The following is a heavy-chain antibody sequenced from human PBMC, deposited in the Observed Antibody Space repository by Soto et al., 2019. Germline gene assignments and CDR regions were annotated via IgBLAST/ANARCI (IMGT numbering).Heavy chain of an antibody. V-gene: IGHV1-3*01. J-gene: IGHJ4*02. CDR3: ARGPNPYFFDY. CDR2: INAGNGNT. Sequence: AASVKLSCKDSGYTFSSYAMHWVRQAPGQRLEWMGWINAGNGNTKYSQKFQGRVTITRDTSASTAYMELSSLRSEDTAVYSCARGPNPYFFDYWGQGTLVTVSS. CDR1: GYTFSSYA.